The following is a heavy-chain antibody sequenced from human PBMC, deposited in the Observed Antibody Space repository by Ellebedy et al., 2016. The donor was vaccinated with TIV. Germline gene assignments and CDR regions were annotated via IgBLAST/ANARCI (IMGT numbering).Heavy chain of an antibody. CDR3: AREPHYDFWSGYYNGYYYYMDV. CDR1: GGSISSGSYY. CDR2: IYTSGST. V-gene: IGHV4-61*02. J-gene: IGHJ6*03. D-gene: IGHD3-3*01. Sequence: LRLSXTVSGGSISSGSYYWSWIRQPAGKGLEWIGLIYTSGSTNYNPSLKSRVTMSVDTSKNQFSLKLSSVTAADTAVYYCAREPHYDFWSGYYNGYYYYMDVWGKGTTVTVSS.